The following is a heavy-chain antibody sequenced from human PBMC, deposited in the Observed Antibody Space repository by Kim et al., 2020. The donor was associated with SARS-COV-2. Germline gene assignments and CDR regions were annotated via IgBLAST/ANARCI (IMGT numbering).Heavy chain of an antibody. D-gene: IGHD6-13*01. CDR3: AKDRKQQLGDYFYYYGMDV. J-gene: IGHJ6*02. CDR2: ISYDGSNK. Sequence: GGSLRLSCAASGFTFSSYGMHWVRQAPGKGLEWVAVISYDGSNKYNADSVKGRFTISRDNSKNTLYLRMNSLRPEDTAVYYCAKDRKQQLGDYFYYYGMDVWGQGTTVTVSS. CDR1: GFTFSSYG. V-gene: IGHV3-30*18.